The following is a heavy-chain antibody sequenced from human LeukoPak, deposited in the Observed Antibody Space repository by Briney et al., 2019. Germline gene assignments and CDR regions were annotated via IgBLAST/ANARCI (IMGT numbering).Heavy chain of an antibody. D-gene: IGHD4-11*01. Sequence: GGSLRLSCEASGFTFSSHWMHWVRQVPGKGLVWVARIRGDENEINYADSVKGRFTISRDNAKNSLYLQMNSLRAEDTAVYYCARVLPYDYINRFDRWGQGTLVTVSS. V-gene: IGHV3-74*01. CDR3: ARVLPYDYINRFDR. CDR2: IRGDENEI. CDR1: GFTFSSHW. J-gene: IGHJ5*02.